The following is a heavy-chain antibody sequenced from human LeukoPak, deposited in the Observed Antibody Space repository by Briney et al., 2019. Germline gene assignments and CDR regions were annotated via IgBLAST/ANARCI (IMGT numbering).Heavy chain of an antibody. CDR1: GYSFTSYW. D-gene: IGHD3-16*02. J-gene: IGHJ4*02. V-gene: IGHV5-10-1*01. Sequence: GESLRISCKGSGYSFTSYWISWVRQMPGKGLEWMGRIDPSDSYTNYSPSFQGHVTISADKSISTAYLQWSSLKASDTAMYYCARHWDSCDYVWGSYRYWGQGALVTVSS. CDR2: IDPSDSYT. CDR3: ARHWDSCDYVWGSYRY.